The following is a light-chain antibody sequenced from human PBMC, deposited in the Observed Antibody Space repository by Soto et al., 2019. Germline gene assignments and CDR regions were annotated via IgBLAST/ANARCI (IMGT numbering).Light chain of an antibody. Sequence: EIILTQSPATLSVSPGERATLYCRASQSVSSYLAWYQQKPGQAPRLLIYGASSRATGIPDRFSGSGSGTDFTLTISRLEPEDFAVYYCQQYGSSSLTFGGGTKVDIK. J-gene: IGKJ4*01. CDR1: QSVSSY. CDR2: GAS. V-gene: IGKV3-20*01. CDR3: QQYGSSSLT.